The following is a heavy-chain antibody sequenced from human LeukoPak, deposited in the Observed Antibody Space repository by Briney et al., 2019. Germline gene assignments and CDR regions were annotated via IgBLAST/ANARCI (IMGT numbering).Heavy chain of an antibody. CDR1: GFSITDWP. CDR2: IGVRT. J-gene: IGHJ4*02. Sequence: GGSLRLSCAASGFSITDWPLSWVRQAPGEGVEWVSAIGVRTHYADSVKGRFTISRDGSKNTLYLQVNSLTVEDTAIYFCAAGHQNSLEGYWGQGTLVSVAS. CDR3: AAGHQNSLEGY. D-gene: IGHD1-1*01. V-gene: IGHV3-23*01.